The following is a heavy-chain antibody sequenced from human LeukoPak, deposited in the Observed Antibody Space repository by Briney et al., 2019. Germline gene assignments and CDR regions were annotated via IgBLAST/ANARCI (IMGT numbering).Heavy chain of an antibody. CDR3: ARRGYNYPYDY. V-gene: IGHV5-51*01. CDR2: IYPYDSNT. CDR1: GSSFISYW. J-gene: IGHJ4*02. D-gene: IGHD5-18*01. Sequence: GGSLKISCQGSGSSFISYWIGWVRQLPGKGLEWMGIIYPYDSNTRYSPSFQGQVTISADKSMSTAYLQWSSLKASDTAIYYCARRGYNYPYDYWGQGTLVTVSS.